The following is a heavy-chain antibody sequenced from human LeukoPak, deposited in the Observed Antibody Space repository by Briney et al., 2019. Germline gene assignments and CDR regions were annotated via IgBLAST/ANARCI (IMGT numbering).Heavy chain of an antibody. D-gene: IGHD4-17*01. V-gene: IGHV4-39*01. J-gene: IGHJ4*02. Sequence: SETLSLTCTVSGGSICTSNYYWGWIRQPPGKGPEWIGTISSSGTPRYNSSLSSRLTISLDTSKNQFSLHLSSVTAVDTAVYYCVRPRDYGFDNWGQGTLVTVSS. CDR2: ISSSGTP. CDR3: VRPRDYGFDN. CDR1: GGSICTSNYY.